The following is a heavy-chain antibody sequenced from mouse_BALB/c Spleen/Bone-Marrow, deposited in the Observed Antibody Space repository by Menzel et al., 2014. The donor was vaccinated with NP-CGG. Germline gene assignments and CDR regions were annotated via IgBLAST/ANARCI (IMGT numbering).Heavy chain of an antibody. J-gene: IGHJ4*01. CDR1: GYSITSDYA. CDR3: ARDVYAMDY. V-gene: IGHV3-2*02. Sequence: VQLQQSGPGLVKPSQSLSLTCTVTGYSITSDYAWNWIRQFPGNKLKWMGYISYSGSTSYNPSLKSRISITRDTSKNQFFLQLNSVTTEDTATYYCARDVYAMDYWGQGTSVTVSS. CDR2: ISYSGST.